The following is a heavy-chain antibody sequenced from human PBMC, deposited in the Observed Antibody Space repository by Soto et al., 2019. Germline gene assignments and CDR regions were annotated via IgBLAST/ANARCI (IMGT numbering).Heavy chain of an antibody. CDR2: IDPSDSQT. V-gene: IGHV5-10-1*01. CDR1: GYSFAGYW. Sequence: GESLRISCKGSGYSFAGYWITWVRQKPGKGLEWMGRIDPSDSQTYYSPSFRGHVTISVTKSITTVFLQWSSLRASDTAMYYCARQIYDSDTGPNFQYYFDSWGQGTPVTVSS. D-gene: IGHD3-22*01. J-gene: IGHJ4*02. CDR3: ARQIYDSDTGPNFQYYFDS.